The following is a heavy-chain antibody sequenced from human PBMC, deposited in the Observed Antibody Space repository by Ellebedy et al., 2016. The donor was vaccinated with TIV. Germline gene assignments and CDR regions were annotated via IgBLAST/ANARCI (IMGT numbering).Heavy chain of an antibody. J-gene: IGHJ4*02. V-gene: IGHV3-74*01. CDR3: ARDSGSYPFDY. D-gene: IGHD1-26*01. Sequence: SVKGRFTTSRDNAKDTLYLQLNSLRTEDTAVYYCARDSGSYPFDYWGQGTLVTVSS.